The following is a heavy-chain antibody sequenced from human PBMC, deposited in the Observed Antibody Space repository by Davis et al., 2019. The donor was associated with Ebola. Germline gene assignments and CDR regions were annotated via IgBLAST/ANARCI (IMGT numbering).Heavy chain of an antibody. V-gene: IGHV1-2*04. CDR3: ARAYGVPFNWFDP. D-gene: IGHD4-17*01. J-gene: IGHJ5*02. CDR2: INPNSGGT. CDR1: GYTFTSYG. Sequence: AASVKVSCKASGYTFTSYGISWVRQAPGQGLEWMGWINPNSGGTNYAQKFQGWVTMTRDTSISTAYMELSRLRSDDTAVYYCARAYGVPFNWFDPWGQGTLVTVSS.